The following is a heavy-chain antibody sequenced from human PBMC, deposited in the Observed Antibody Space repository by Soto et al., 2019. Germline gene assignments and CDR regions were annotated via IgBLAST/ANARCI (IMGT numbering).Heavy chain of an antibody. D-gene: IGHD1-26*01. CDR3: GRFLSGGGVYYYRPDV. CDR1: SFSLTSTGVC. J-gene: IGHJ6*01. CDR2: IDWHDDK. V-gene: IGHV2-70*12. Sequence: DYDPWLVSPTQTLTLTYTFSSFSLTSTGVCVNWVRQPPGKALEWLALIDWHDDKYSNTSLKTRLSISRDTSKNQVVLKFTNMDPVDTATYFCGRFLSGGGVYYYRPDVWARWTTDTVSS.